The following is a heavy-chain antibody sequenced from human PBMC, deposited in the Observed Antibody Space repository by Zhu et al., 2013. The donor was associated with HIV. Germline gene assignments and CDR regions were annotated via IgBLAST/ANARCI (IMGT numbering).Heavy chain of an antibody. V-gene: IGHV4-38-2*02. Sequence: QVQLQESGPRTGEAFGDPVPHLHCLWLLHQQWLLLGLDPAAPRKGLEWIGNIHHSGSTYYSPSLKSRVTISVDTSKNQFSLKLSSVTAADTAVYYCARDPPYSSSSGYYYYMDVWGKGTTVTVSS. CDR1: LLHQQWLL. CDR2: IHHSGST. D-gene: IGHD6-6*01. CDR3: ARDPPYSSSSGYYYYMDV. J-gene: IGHJ6*03.